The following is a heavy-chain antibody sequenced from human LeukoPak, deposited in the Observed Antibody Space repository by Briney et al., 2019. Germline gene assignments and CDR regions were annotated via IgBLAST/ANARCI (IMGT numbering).Heavy chain of an antibody. Sequence: PGGSLRLSCAASGFIVSSNYMSWVRQAPGKGLEWVSVIYSGGSTYYVDSVKGRFTISRDNSKNTLYLQMNSLRAEDTAVYYCARGREDGSGYYYAYYFDYWGQGTLVTVSS. J-gene: IGHJ4*02. V-gene: IGHV3-53*01. CDR1: GFIVSSNY. CDR2: IYSGGST. CDR3: ARGREDGSGYYYAYYFDY. D-gene: IGHD3-22*01.